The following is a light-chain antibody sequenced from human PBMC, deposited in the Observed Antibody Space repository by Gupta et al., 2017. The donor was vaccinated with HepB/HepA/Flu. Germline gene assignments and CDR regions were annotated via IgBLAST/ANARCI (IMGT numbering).Light chain of an antibody. CDR3: SSYAGTTNFVYV. CDR2: EVN. V-gene: IGLV2-8*01. Sequence: QSALTQPPSASGSPGQSVTISCTGVGGYNSVSWYQQHPGKVPKLIIYEVNERPSGVPDRFSGSTSGNTASLTVSGLQAEDEADYDGSSYAGTTNFVYVFGTGTKVTV. CDR1: GGYNS. J-gene: IGLJ1*01.